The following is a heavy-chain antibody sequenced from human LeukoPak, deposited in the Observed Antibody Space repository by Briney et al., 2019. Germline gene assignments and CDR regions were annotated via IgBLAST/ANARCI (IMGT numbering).Heavy chain of an antibody. CDR2: INWNGGST. V-gene: IGHV3-20*01. CDR1: GFTFDDYG. J-gene: IGHJ6*03. D-gene: IGHD1-26*01. CDR3: ARSAHGGSHYYYYYMDV. Sequence: GGSLRLSCAASGFTFDDYGMSWVRQAPGKGLEWVSGINWNGGSTGYADSVKGRFTISRDNAKNSLYLQMNSLRAEDTALYHCARSAHGGSHYYYYYMDVWGKGTTVTISS.